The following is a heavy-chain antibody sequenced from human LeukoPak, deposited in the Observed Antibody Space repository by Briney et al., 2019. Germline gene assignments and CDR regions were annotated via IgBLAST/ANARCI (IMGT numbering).Heavy chain of an antibody. CDR1: GGSISSSSYY. CDR2: IYYSGST. D-gene: IGHD6-13*01. J-gene: IGHJ6*03. CDR3: ASGIAAFGYYYMDV. V-gene: IGHV4-39*07. Sequence: SETLSLTCTVSGGSISSSSYYWGWLRQPPRKGLEWIGSIYYSGSTYYNPSLKSRVTISVDTSKNQFSLKLSSVTAADTAVYYCASGIAAFGYYYMDVWGKGTTVTVSS.